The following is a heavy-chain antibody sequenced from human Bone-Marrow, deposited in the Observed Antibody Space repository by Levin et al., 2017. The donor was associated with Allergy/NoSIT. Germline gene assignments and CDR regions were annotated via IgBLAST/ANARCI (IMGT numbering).Heavy chain of an antibody. CDR1: GFTVSSNY. V-gene: IGHV3-53*01. CDR3: ARLLAAAGLYYYYGMDV. CDR2: IYSGGST. Sequence: PGASVKVSCAASGFTVSSNYMSWVRQAPGKGLEWVSVIYSGGSTYYADSVKGRFTISRDNSKNTLYLQMNSLRAEDTAVYYCARLLAAAGLYYYYGMDVWGQGTTVTVSS. J-gene: IGHJ6*02. D-gene: IGHD6-13*01.